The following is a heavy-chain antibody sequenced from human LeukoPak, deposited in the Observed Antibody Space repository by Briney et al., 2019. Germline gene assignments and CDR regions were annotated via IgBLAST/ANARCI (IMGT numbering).Heavy chain of an antibody. CDR2: ISGSGDST. J-gene: IGHJ6*03. CDR1: GFTFSSYA. V-gene: IGHV3-23*01. D-gene: IGHD5-24*01. CDR3: ARTRWLHPLAYYYYYMDV. Sequence: GGSLRLSCAASGFTFSSYAMSWVRQAPGKGLEWVSAISGSGDSTYYADSVKGRFTISRDNSKNTLYLQMNSLRAEDTAVYYCARTRWLHPLAYYYYYMDVWGKGTTVTISS.